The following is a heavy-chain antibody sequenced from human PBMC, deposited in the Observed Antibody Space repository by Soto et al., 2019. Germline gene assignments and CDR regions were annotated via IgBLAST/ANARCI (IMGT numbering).Heavy chain of an antibody. CDR1: GGSISSSSYY. J-gene: IGHJ4*02. CDR3: ARHKYQSRGPSAY. Sequence: QLQLQESGPGLVKPSETLSLTCTVSGGSISSSSYYWGWIRQPPGKGLEWIGSIYYSGSTYYNPSLKSRFTIYVDTSKNQFSLTLSSVTAADTAVYYCARHKYQSRGPSAYWGQGTLVTVSS. CDR2: IYYSGST. D-gene: IGHD3-22*01. V-gene: IGHV4-39*01.